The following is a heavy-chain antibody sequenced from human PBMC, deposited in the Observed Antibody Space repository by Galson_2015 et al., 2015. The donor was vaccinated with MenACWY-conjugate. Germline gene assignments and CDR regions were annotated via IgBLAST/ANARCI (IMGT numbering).Heavy chain of an antibody. CDR3: TRETFLTSRRRYFHH. Sequence: SLRLSCAASGFPFFTYWMSWVRQAPGKGLEWVANIKPDGSEKYYVDSVKGRFTISRDNVENSLSLQMDSLTAEDTAVYYCTRETFLTSRRRYFHH. CDR2: IKPDGSEK. CDR1: GFPFFTYW. V-gene: IGHV3-7*03. D-gene: IGHD2/OR15-2a*01. J-gene: IGHJ1*01.